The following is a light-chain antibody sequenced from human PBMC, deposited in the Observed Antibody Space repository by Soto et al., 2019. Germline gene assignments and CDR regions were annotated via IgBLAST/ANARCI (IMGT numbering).Light chain of an antibody. CDR2: GSS. CDR1: KSVSGNY. Sequence: EIVLTQSPGTLSLSPGERATLSCRASKSVSGNYLAWYQQKPGQAPRLLIYGSSSRASGIPDRFSGSGSGTDFTLTISRLEPEDFAVYYCQQYDFSLRTFGQGSKVEI. V-gene: IGKV3-20*01. J-gene: IGKJ1*01. CDR3: QQYDFSLRT.